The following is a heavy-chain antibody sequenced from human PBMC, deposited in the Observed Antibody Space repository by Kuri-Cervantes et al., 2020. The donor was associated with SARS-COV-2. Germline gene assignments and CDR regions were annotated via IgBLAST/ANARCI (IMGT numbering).Heavy chain of an antibody. V-gene: IGHV4-61*09. Sequence: TLSLTCTVSGASISSGNYYWSWIRQPAGKGLEWIGYIHTSGSTNYNPSLMSRVTISLDASKNQFSLKLSSVTAADTAVYYCARLDILVVPAAIYYWGQGILVTVLL. CDR2: IHTSGST. J-gene: IGHJ4*02. CDR3: ARLDILVVPAAIYY. D-gene: IGHD2-2*02. CDR1: GASISSGNYY.